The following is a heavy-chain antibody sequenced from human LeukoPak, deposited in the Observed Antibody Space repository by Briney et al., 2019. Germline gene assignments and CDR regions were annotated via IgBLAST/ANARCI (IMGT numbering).Heavy chain of an antibody. J-gene: IGHJ4*02. CDR2: IWYDGSNK. Sequence: GRSLRLSCAASGFTFSSYGMHWVRQAPGKGLEWVAVIWYDGSNKYYADSVKGRFIISRDNSKNTLYLQMNSLRAEDTAVYYCARDYHDYGDYGFGPFDYWGQGTLVTVSS. CDR3: ARDYHDYGDYGFGPFDY. V-gene: IGHV3-33*01. D-gene: IGHD4-17*01. CDR1: GFTFSSYG.